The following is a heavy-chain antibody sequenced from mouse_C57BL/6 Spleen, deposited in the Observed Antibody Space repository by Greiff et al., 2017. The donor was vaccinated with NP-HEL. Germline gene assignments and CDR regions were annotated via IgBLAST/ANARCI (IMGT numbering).Heavy chain of an antibody. CDR2: ISYSGST. CDR3: ARGGGGSSYHYAMDY. D-gene: IGHD1-1*01. J-gene: IGHJ4*01. Sequence: DVKLQESGPGMVKPSQSLSLTCTVTGYSITSGYDWHWIRHFPGNKLEWMGYISYSGSTNYNPSLKSRISITHDTSKNHFFLKLKSVTTEDTATYYCARGGGGSSYHYAMDYWGQGTSVTVSS. V-gene: IGHV3-1*01. CDR1: GYSITSGYD.